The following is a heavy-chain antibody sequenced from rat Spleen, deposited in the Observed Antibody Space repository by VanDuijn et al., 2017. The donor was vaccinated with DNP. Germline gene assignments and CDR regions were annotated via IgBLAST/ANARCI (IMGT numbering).Heavy chain of an antibody. CDR1: GFTFNNYW. J-gene: IGHJ1*01. D-gene: IGHD5-1*01. CDR3: TRRLGAQGYWYFDF. V-gene: IGHV5-31*01. Sequence: EVQLVESGGDLVQPGRSLKLSCVASGFTFNNYWMTWIRQVPGKGLEWVASITSSGGSTYYGDSVKGRFTISRDNAKSTLYLQMDSLRSEDTATYYCTRRLGAQGYWYFDFWGPGTMVTVSS. CDR2: ITSSGGST.